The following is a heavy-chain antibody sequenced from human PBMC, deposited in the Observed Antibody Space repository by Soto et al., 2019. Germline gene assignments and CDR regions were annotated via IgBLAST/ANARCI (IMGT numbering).Heavy chain of an antibody. J-gene: IGHJ6*02. CDR2: ISYDGSNK. CDR1: GFTFSSYA. Sequence: GGSLRLSCAASGFTFSSYAMHWVRQAPEKGLEWVAVISYDGSNKYYADSVKGRFTISRDNSKNTLYLQMNSLRAEDTAVYYCARDLSDIVVVVAATRGRYYYYGMDVWGQGTTVTVSS. CDR3: ARDLSDIVVVVAATRGRYYYYGMDV. D-gene: IGHD2-15*01. V-gene: IGHV3-30-3*01.